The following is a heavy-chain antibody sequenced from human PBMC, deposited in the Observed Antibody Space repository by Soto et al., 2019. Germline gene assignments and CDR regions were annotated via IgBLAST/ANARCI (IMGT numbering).Heavy chain of an antibody. Sequence: ESGGGVVQPGTSLRLSCVASGFTFSSYGMHWVRQAPGKGLEWVAVIPNTENKKYYADSVKGRFTISRDNSQNTLFLQMDSLMSEDTAMYYCARTAGGRVRGALDIWGQGTMVNVS. D-gene: IGHD6-13*01. CDR2: IPNTENKK. CDR3: ARTAGGRVRGALDI. V-gene: IGHV3-30-3*01. CDR1: GFTFSSYG. J-gene: IGHJ3*02.